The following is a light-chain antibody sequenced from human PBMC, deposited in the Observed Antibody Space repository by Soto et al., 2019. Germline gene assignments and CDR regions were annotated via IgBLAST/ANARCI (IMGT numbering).Light chain of an antibody. CDR2: GAS. V-gene: IGKV3-15*01. J-gene: IGKJ4*01. Sequence: IVMTQSPATLSVSPGDRFTLSCMCSQSVRSNAAWYQQKPGQAPRVLIYGASIRATGIPARFSGSGYETEFTLTVSSLQSEDFAVYYCQQYTTWPLTFGGGTKVDI. CDR1: QSVRSN. CDR3: QQYTTWPLT.